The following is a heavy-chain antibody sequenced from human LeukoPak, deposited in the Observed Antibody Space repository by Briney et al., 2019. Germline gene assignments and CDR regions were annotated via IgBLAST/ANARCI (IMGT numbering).Heavy chain of an antibody. J-gene: IGHJ4*02. CDR1: GYTFTSYY. V-gene: IGHV1-46*01. D-gene: IGHD5-12*01. CDR2: INPSGGST. CDR3: ARDRREMATILYYFDY. Sequence: SVKVSCKASGYTFTSYYMHWVRQAPGQGLEWMGIINPSGGSTSYAQKFQGRVTMTRDTSTSTVYMELSSLRSEDTAVYYCARDRREMATILYYFDYWGQGTLVTVSS.